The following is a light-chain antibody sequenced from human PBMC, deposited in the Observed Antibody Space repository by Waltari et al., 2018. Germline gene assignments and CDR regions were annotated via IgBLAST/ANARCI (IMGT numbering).Light chain of an antibody. J-gene: IGLJ3*02. Sequence: SYVLTQPPSVSVAPGQTARITCCINNLGSRSVHWCQRSPGQAPVVVIYYDTDRPSGIPERFSGSNSGDTATLTISRVEAGDEADYYCQVWDSSRAQVLFGGGTRLTVL. CDR3: QVWDSSRAQVL. V-gene: IGLV3-21*04. CDR1: NLGSRS. CDR2: YDT.